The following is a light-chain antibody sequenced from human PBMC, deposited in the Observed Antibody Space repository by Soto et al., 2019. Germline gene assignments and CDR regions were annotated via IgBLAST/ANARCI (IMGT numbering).Light chain of an antibody. CDR2: GAS. J-gene: IGKJ2*01. Sequence: EIVMTQSPATLSMSPGERATLSCTATQSISSDLAWYQQRPGQAPRLLISGASTRATGIPARFSGSGSGTDFTLTISSLQSEDFAVYYCHQYNNWPRTFGQGTKLEIK. V-gene: IGKV3-15*01. CDR1: QSISSD. CDR3: HQYNNWPRT.